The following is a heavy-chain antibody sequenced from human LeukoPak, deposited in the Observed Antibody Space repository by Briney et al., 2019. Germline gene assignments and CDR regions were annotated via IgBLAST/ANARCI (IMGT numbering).Heavy chain of an antibody. J-gene: IGHJ2*01. CDR2: ISAYNGNT. D-gene: IGHD3-9*01. CDR3: ARGSRYDILTVWYFDL. Sequence: ASVKVSCKASGYTFTSYGISWVRQAPGQGLEWMGWISAYNGNTNYAQKLQGRVTMTTDTSTSTAYMELSSLRSEDTAVYYCARGSRYDILTVWYFDLWGRGTLVTVSS. CDR1: GYTFTSYG. V-gene: IGHV1-18*01.